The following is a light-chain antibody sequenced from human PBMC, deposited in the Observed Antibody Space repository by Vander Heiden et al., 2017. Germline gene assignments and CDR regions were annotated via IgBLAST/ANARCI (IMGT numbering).Light chain of an antibody. CDR2: RNN. V-gene: IGLV1-47*01. J-gene: IGLJ2*01. Sequence: QSLLSPPPPASAPPRQRGPISCSAGTPNIGSNHVYWYQHVPGTAPKILLYRNNQRPSGVPDRSSGAKSGTSASLAISGLRYEDEATYYCAAWDDSLSGHVVFGGGTKLTVL. CDR1: TPNIGSNH. CDR3: AAWDDSLSGHVV.